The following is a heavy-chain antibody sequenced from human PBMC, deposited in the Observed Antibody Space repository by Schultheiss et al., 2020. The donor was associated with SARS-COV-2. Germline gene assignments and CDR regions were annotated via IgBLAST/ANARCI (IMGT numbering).Heavy chain of an antibody. CDR2: INHSGST. D-gene: IGHD3-10*01. J-gene: IGHJ6*02. Sequence: SETLSLTCIVSGYSISDYYCAWIRQPPGKGLEWIGEINHSGSTNYNPSLKSRVTISVDTSKNQFSLKLSSVTAADTAVYYCARGGVDYFGSGSYGDYYYYYGMDVWGQGTTVTVSS. CDR1: GYSISDYY. V-gene: IGHV4-34*01. CDR3: ARGGVDYFGSGSYGDYYYYYGMDV.